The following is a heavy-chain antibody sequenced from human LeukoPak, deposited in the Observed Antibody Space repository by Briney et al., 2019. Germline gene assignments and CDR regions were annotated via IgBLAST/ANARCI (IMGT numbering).Heavy chain of an antibody. CDR3: ARDQPRGYSPYYYGMDV. J-gene: IGHJ6*02. Sequence: GGSLRLSCAASVFTFSSYSMNWVRQAPGKGLEWVSYISSSSSTIYYADSVKGRFTISRDNAKNSLYLQMNSLRAEDTAVYYCARDQPRGYSPYYYGMDVWGQGTTVTVSS. CDR1: VFTFSSYS. V-gene: IGHV3-48*01. D-gene: IGHD5-18*01. CDR2: ISSSSSTI.